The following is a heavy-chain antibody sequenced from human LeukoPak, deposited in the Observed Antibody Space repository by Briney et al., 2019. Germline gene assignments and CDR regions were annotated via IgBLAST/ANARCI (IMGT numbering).Heavy chain of an antibody. D-gene: IGHD6-13*01. J-gene: IGHJ5*02. CDR1: GYTFTGYY. V-gene: IGHV1-2*02. CDR3: ARDSSSWKYNWFDP. CDR2: INPNSGGT. Sequence: ASVKVSCKASGYTFTGYYMHWVRQAPGKGLEWMGWINPNSGGTNYAQKFQGRVTMTRDTSISTAYMELSRLRSDDTAVYYCARDSSSWKYNWFDPWGQGTLVTVSS.